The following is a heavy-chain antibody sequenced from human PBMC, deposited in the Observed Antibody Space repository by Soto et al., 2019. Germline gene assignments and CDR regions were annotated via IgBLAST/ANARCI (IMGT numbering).Heavy chain of an antibody. CDR1: GFTFSTYG. CDR3: ARGLDYDSSGYYLEF. V-gene: IGHV3-30*02. J-gene: IGHJ4*02. CDR2: IQYHGINK. D-gene: IGHD3-22*01. Sequence: GGSLRLSCAASGFTFSTYGMHWVRQAPGKGLEWVAFIQYHGINKDYADSVKGRFTISRDNSRNTLYLQMNSLRAEDTAVYYCARGLDYDSSGYYLEFWGQGAMVTVS.